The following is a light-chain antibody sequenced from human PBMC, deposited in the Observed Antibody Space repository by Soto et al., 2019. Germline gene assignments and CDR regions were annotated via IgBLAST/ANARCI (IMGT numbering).Light chain of an antibody. Sequence: QSVLTQPRSVSGSPGQSVTISCTGTSSDGGGYNYGSWYQQHPGKAPKLMIYDVSKLPSGVPDRFSGYKSGNTASLTISGLQAEDEADYYCCSYASSYTYVFVTGTKLTVL. CDR3: CSYASSYTYV. V-gene: IGLV2-11*01. CDR2: DVS. CDR1: SSDGGGYNY. J-gene: IGLJ1*01.